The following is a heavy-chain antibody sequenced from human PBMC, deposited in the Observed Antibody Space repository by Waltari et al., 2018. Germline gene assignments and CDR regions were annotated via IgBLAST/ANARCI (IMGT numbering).Heavy chain of an antibody. V-gene: IGHV4-59*01. J-gene: IGHJ3*02. CDR3: AREEDAFDI. Sequence: QVQLQESGPGLVKPSETLSLTCTVSGGSISSYYWSWIRQPPGKGLEWIGNIYYSGSTNYNPSLKSRVTISVDTSKNQFSLKLSSVTAADTAVYYCAREEDAFDIWGQGTMVTVSS. CDR2: IYYSGST. CDR1: GGSISSYY.